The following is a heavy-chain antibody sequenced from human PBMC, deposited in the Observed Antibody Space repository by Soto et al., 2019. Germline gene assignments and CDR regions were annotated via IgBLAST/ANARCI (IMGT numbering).Heavy chain of an antibody. Sequence: QITLKESGPTLVKPTQTLTLTCTFSGFSLSTSGVGVGWIRQPPGKALEWLAFLYWDDDMRYSPSLKSRLTITKDTSKHQVLITMTNMDPVDTATYYCARTSVNWGSRGLVDYWGQGTLVTVAS. CDR2: LYWDDDM. V-gene: IGHV2-5*02. J-gene: IGHJ4*02. CDR3: ARTSVNWGSRGLVDY. D-gene: IGHD7-27*01. CDR1: GFSLSTSGVG.